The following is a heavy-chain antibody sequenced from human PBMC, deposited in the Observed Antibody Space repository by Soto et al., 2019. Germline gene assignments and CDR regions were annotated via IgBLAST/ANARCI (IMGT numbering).Heavy chain of an antibody. D-gene: IGHD6-19*01. CDR1: GFTFSSYG. J-gene: IGHJ4*02. Sequence: QVQLVESGGGVVQPGRSLRLSCAASGFTFSSYGMHWVRQAPGKGLEWVAVIWYDGSNKYYADSVKGRFTISRDNSKNTLYLQMNSLRAEDTAVYYCARVVSGWYDTFDYWCQGTLVTVSS. CDR2: IWYDGSNK. V-gene: IGHV3-33*01. CDR3: ARVVSGWYDTFDY.